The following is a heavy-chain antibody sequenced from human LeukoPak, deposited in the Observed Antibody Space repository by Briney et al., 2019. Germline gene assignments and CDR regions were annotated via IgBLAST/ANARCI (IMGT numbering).Heavy chain of an antibody. CDR2: FDPEDGET. V-gene: IGHV1-24*01. CDR1: GYTLTELS. Sequence: GASVKVSCKVSGYTLTELSMHWVRQAPGKGLEWMGGFDPEDGETIYAQKFQGRVTMTEDTSTDTAYMELSSLRSEDTAVYYCATAPPYTPDYDFWSGYQNWGQGTLVTVSS. CDR3: ATAPPYTPDYDFWSGYQN. J-gene: IGHJ4*02. D-gene: IGHD3-3*01.